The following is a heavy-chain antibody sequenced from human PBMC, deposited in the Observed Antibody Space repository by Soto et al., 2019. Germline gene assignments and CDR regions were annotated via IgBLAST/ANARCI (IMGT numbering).Heavy chain of an antibody. CDR1: GGSLNGGGYN. Sequence: PSATLSLTCTVPGGSLNGGGYNWTWLRQPPGKGLEWCGNTCKSGPPYHKPSLEGRVSISQATSTNQFSLNVTSVRAADSAVHYCARGRGYSYQNFFDLWGQG. CDR3: ARGRGYSYQNFFDL. CDR2: TCKSGPP. J-gene: IGHJ5*02. V-gene: IGHV4-31*03. D-gene: IGHD5-18*01.